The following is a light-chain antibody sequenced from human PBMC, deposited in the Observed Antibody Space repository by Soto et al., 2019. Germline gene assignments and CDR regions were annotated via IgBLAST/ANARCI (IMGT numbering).Light chain of an antibody. CDR2: KVS. CDR3: MQATQYRPYT. CDR1: ESLQHRDGNTY. V-gene: IGKV2-24*01. J-gene: IGKJ2*01. Sequence: DVVMTQNPLSSPVTLGQPASSSCRSSESLQHRDGNTYLNWLQQRPGQPQRLRIYKVSNRCSGVPDRFSGSGAGPNFTLKISRVEAEDVGVYYCMQATQYRPYTFGQGTKLEIK.